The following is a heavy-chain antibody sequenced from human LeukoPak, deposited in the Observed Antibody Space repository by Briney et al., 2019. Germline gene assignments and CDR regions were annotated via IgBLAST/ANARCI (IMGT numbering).Heavy chain of an antibody. V-gene: IGHV3-23*01. Sequence: GGSLRLSCAASGFTFSSYAMSWVRQAPGKGLEWVSAISGSGGSTYYADSVKGRFTISRDNAKNSLYLQMNSLRAADTAVYYCAREDSSGLDYWGQGTLVTVSS. J-gene: IGHJ4*02. D-gene: IGHD3-22*01. CDR1: GFTFSSYA. CDR2: ISGSGGST. CDR3: AREDSSGLDY.